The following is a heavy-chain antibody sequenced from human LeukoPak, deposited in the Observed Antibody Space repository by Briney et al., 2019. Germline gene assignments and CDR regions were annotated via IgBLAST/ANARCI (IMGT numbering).Heavy chain of an antibody. Sequence: ASVKVSCKVSGYTLTELSMHWVRQAPGKGLEWMGGFDPEDGETIYAQKFQGRVTMTEDTSTDTAYMELSSLRSEDTAVYYCARDWNYYDSSGNPYYFDYWGQGTLVTVSS. J-gene: IGHJ4*02. V-gene: IGHV1-24*01. CDR2: FDPEDGET. CDR1: GYTLTELS. CDR3: ARDWNYYDSSGNPYYFDY. D-gene: IGHD3-22*01.